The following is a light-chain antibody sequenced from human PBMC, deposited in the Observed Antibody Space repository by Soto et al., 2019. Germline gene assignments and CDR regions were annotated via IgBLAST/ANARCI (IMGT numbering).Light chain of an antibody. J-gene: IGKJ1*01. CDR2: VAS. V-gene: IGKV3-20*01. Sequence: DIVLTQSPATLSLSPGDRATLSCRASQTVGSSYLAWYQQKPGQAPRLFIYVASSRATGVPDRFSGSGSGTDFTLTISRLEPEDFAVYYCQHYGSSPPWTFGQGTKV. CDR1: QTVGSSY. CDR3: QHYGSSPPWT.